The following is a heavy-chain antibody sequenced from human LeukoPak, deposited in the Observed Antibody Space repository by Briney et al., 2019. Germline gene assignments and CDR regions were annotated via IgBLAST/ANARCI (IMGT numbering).Heavy chain of an antibody. V-gene: IGHV3-23*01. D-gene: IGHD5-24*01. CDR2: MNHNGDEI. CDR3: AKDQPADGYNSI. J-gene: IGHJ1*01. CDR1: GFSFRNYA. Sequence: GSLRLSCAASGFSFRNYAMSWVRQAPGKGLEWVSTMNHNGDEIHYSDSAKGRFTISRDNSKNMLYLQMRSLRAEDAAVYYCAKDQPADGYNSIWGQGTLVTVS.